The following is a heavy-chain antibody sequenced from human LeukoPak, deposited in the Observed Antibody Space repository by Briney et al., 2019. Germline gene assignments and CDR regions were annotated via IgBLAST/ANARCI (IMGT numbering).Heavy chain of an antibody. Sequence: GGSLRLSCAASGFTFSSYWMSWVRQAPGKGLEWVANIQQDGSEKYYVDSVKGRFTISRDNAKNSLYLQMNSLRAEDTAVYYCARDNVVVPAATRACWFDPWGQGTLVTVSS. CDR2: IQQDGSEK. CDR1: GFTFSSYW. V-gene: IGHV3-7*03. J-gene: IGHJ5*02. CDR3: ARDNVVVPAATRACWFDP. D-gene: IGHD2-2*01.